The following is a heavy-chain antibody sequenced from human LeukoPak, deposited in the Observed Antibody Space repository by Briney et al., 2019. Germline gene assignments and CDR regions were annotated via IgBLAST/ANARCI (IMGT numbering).Heavy chain of an antibody. J-gene: IGHJ5*02. D-gene: IGHD3-16*01. V-gene: IGHV3-64*01. CDR1: GFTFSSYA. Sequence: PGRSLRLSCAASGFTFSSYAMHWVRQAPGKGLEYVSAISSNGGSTYYANSVKGRFTISRDNSKNTLYLQMGSLRAEDMAVYYCARGSIMITFGAFDPWGQGNLVTVSS. CDR2: ISSNGGST. CDR3: ARGSIMITFGAFDP.